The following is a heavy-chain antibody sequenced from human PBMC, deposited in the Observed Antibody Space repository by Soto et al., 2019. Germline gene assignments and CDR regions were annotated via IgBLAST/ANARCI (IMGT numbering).Heavy chain of an antibody. CDR1: GGSFSGYY. Sequence: SETLSLTCAVYGGSFSGYYWSWIRQPPGKGLEWIGEINHSGSTNYNPSLKSRVTISVDTSKNQFSLKLSSVTAADTAVYYCARQLGYCTNGVCRYYYYFGMDVCGQGTTVTVSS. D-gene: IGHD2-8*01. J-gene: IGHJ6*02. CDR2: INHSGST. V-gene: IGHV4-34*01. CDR3: ARQLGYCTNGVCRYYYYFGMDV.